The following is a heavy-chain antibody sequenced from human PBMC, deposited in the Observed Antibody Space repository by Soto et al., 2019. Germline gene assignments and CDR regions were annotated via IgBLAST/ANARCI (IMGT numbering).Heavy chain of an antibody. CDR2: ISYDGSNK. V-gene: IGHV3-30*18. J-gene: IGHJ6*02. D-gene: IGHD3-10*01. CDR1: GFTFSSYG. CDR3: AKRADYGSGKFGDSMDV. Sequence: QVQLVESGGGVVQPGRSLRLSCAASGFTFSSYGMHWVRQAPGKGLEWVALISYDGSNKYYADSVKGRFTIFRDNSKNTLYLQMNSLRADDTAGYYCAKRADYGSGKFGDSMDVWGQGTTVTVSS.